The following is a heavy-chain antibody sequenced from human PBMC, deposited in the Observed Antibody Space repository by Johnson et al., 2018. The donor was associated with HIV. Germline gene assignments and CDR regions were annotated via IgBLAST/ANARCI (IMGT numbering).Heavy chain of an antibody. J-gene: IGHJ3*02. D-gene: IGHD6-6*01. Sequence: QVQVVESGGGVVQPGRSLRLSCAASEFTFSSYGMHWVRQAPGKGLEWVAVTSYDGSNKYYADSVKGRFTISRDNSKNTLYLQMNSLRAGDTAVYYCARGSGSSIGARGAFDSWGQGTMVTVSS. CDR1: EFTFSSYG. CDR2: TSYDGSNK. V-gene: IGHV3-30*03. CDR3: ARGSGSSIGARGAFDS.